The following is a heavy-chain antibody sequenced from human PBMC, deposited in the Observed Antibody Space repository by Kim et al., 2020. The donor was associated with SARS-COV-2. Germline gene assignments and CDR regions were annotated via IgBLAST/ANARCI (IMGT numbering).Heavy chain of an antibody. CDR1: GFTFGDYA. CDR2: ISWNSGSI. D-gene: IGHD3-22*01. V-gene: IGHV3-9*01. J-gene: IGHJ4*02. Sequence: GGSLRLSCAASGFTFGDYAMHWVRQAPGKGLEWVSGISWNSGSIGYADSVKGRFTISRDNAKNSLYLQMNSLRAEDTALYYCAKTQYYYELGYFDYWGQGTLVTVSS. CDR3: AKTQYYYELGYFDY.